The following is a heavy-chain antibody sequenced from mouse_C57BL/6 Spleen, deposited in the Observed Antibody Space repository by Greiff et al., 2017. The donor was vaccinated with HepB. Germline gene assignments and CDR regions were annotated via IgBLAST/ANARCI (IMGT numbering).Heavy chain of an antibody. CDR1: GFTFSDYY. V-gene: IGHV5-16*01. D-gene: IGHD1-1*01. Sequence: EVKLMESEGGLVQPGSSMKLSCTASGFTFSDYYMAWVRQVPEKGLEWVANINYDGSSTYYLDSLKSRFIISRDNAKNILYLQMSSLKSEDTATYYCAREAYGSPFAYWGQGTLVTVSA. CDR2: INYDGSST. J-gene: IGHJ3*01. CDR3: AREAYGSPFAY.